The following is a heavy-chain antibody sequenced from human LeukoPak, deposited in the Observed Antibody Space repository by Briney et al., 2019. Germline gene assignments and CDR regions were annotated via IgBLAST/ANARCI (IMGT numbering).Heavy chain of an antibody. D-gene: IGHD3-3*01. CDR2: FDPEDGET. V-gene: IGHV1-24*01. Sequence: ASVKVSCKLSGYTGIELSMHWVRQVPGKGLEWLGGFDPEDGETKYAQKFQGRVTMTEDTSTDTAYMELSRLTSEDTAVYYCATHTISGVVTYASLIWGRGTLVTVSS. J-gene: IGHJ3*02. CDR3: ATHTISGVVTYASLI. CDR1: GYTGIELS.